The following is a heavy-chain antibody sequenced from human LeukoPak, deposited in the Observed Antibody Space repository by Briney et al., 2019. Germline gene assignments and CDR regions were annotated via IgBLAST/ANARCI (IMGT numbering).Heavy chain of an antibody. V-gene: IGHV4-30-4*01. D-gene: IGHD6-13*01. CDR2: IYYSGST. CDR3: ARVRWVAAAGTNDYFDY. J-gene: IGHJ4*02. CDR1: GGSISSGDYY. Sequence: SETLSLTCTVSGGSISSGDYYWSWIRQPPGKGLEWIGYIYYSGSTYYNPSLKSRVTISVDTSKNQFSLKLSSVTAADTAVYYCARVRWVAAAGTNDYFDYWGQGTLVTVSS.